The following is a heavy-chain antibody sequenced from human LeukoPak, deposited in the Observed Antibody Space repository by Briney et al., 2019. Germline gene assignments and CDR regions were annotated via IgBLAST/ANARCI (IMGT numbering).Heavy chain of an antibody. V-gene: IGHV1-8*01. J-gene: IGHJ4*02. CDR2: MNPNSGNT. Sequence: ASVKVSCKASGYTFTSYDINWVRQATGQGLEWMGWMNPNSGNTGYAQKFQGRVTMTRDTSISTAYMELSSLRSEDTAVYYCARVSSLVRHHLGYWGQGTLVTVSS. D-gene: IGHD6-6*01. CDR3: ARVSSLVRHHLGY. CDR1: GYTFTSYD.